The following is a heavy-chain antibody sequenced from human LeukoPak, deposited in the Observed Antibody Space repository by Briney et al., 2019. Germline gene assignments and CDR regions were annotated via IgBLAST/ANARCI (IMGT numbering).Heavy chain of an antibody. CDR3: ARDGTYYYDSSGSYMDV. J-gene: IGHJ6*04. CDR2: INPNSGGT. D-gene: IGHD3-22*01. CDR1: GYTFTGYY. V-gene: IGHV1-2*02. Sequence: GASVKVSCKASGYTFTGYYMHWVRQAPGRGLEWMGWINPNSGGTNYAQKFQGRVTMTRDTSISTAYMELSRLRSDDTAVYYCARDGTYYYDSSGSYMDVWGKGTTVTVSS.